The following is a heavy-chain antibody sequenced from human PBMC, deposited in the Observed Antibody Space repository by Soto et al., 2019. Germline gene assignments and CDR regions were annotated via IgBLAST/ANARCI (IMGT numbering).Heavy chain of an antibody. D-gene: IGHD6-19*01. V-gene: IGHV3-49*03. CDR2: IRSKAYGGTT. CDR1: GNPFGEYA. J-gene: IGHJ6*02. CDR3: TRVMVEQWLVRYYYGLEG. Sequence: SMSPPSAATGNPFGEYALSWFRLANGKGLEGVGFIRSKAYGGTTEYAASVKGRFTISRDDSKSIAYLQMNSLKTEDTAVYYCTRVMVEQWLVRYYYGLEGWGQGTTVTVS.